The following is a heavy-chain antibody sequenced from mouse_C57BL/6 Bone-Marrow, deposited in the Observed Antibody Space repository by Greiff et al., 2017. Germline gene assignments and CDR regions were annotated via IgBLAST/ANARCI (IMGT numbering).Heavy chain of an antibody. CDR1: GFTFSSYA. D-gene: IGHD3-1*01. Sequence: EVQLVESGGGLVKPGGSLKLSCAASGFTFSSYAMSWVRQTPEKRLEWVATISDGGSYTYYPDNVKGRFTISRDNAKNNLYLQMSHLKSEDTAMYYCARASGDEGYWGQGTTLTVSS. CDR2: ISDGGSYT. CDR3: ARASGDEGY. V-gene: IGHV5-4*01. J-gene: IGHJ2*01.